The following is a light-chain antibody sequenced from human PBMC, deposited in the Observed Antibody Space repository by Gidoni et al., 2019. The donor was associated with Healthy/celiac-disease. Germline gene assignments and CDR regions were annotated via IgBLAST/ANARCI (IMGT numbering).Light chain of an antibody. V-gene: IGLV3-1*01. Sequence: SYELTQPPSVSVFLEQTASITCSGDKLGDTYACWYQQKPGQSPVLVIYQDRKRRSGIPERFAGSNSGNTATLTISGTQDRDEADYYSQAWDSSSVVFGGGSKLSVL. CDR1: KLGDTY. CDR3: QAWDSSSVV. CDR2: QDR. J-gene: IGLJ2*01.